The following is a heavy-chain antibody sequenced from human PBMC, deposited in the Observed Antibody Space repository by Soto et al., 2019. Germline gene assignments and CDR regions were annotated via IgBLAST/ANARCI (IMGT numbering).Heavy chain of an antibody. Sequence: SETLSLTCTVSGGSINNNDHYWGWFRQPPGKGLEWVGNIDYSGSTYYKPSLKSRVTISVDTSKNQFSLKLSSVTAADTAVYYCARRDIWYYDRSGYSPFDHWGQGTLVTVPS. J-gene: IGHJ4*02. CDR1: GGSINNNDHY. V-gene: IGHV4-39*01. CDR3: ARRDIWYYDRSGYSPFDH. CDR2: IDYSGST. D-gene: IGHD3-22*01.